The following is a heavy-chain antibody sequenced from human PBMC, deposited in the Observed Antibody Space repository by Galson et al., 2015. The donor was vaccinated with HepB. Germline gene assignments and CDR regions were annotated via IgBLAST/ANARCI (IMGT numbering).Heavy chain of an antibody. D-gene: IGHD6-6*01. CDR3: VRDTMGSIAGRFDY. J-gene: IGHJ4*02. CDR2: ISNNGGST. CDR1: GFTFSSYA. V-gene: IGHV3-64D*06. Sequence: SLRLSCAASGFTFSSYAMHWVRQAPGKGLEYVSGISNNGGSTYYADSVKGRFTISRDNSKNTLYLQMSSLRAEDTAVYDCVRDTMGSIAGRFDYWGQGTLVTVSS.